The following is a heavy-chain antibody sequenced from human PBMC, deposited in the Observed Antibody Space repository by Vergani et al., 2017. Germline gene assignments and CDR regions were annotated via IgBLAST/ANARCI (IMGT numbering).Heavy chain of an antibody. J-gene: IGHJ4*02. CDR1: GGSFSSYY. CDR2: IYTSGST. CDR3: ARDEGHDYDGDEWDY. D-gene: IGHD3-10*01. V-gene: IGHV4-59*10. Sequence: QVQLQQWGAGLLKPSETLSLTCAVYGGSFSSYYWSWIRQPAGKGLEWIGRIYTSGSTNYNPSLKSRVTMSVDTSKNKFSLKLSSVTAADTVVEYCARDEGHDYDGDEWDYWGQGTLVTVAS.